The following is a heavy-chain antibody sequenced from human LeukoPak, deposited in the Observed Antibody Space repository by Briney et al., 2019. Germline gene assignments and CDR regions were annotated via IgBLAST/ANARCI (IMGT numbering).Heavy chain of an antibody. CDR1: GFTFSSYW. CDR2: IKQDGSEK. V-gene: IGHV3-7*03. Sequence: PGGSLRLSCAASGFTFSSYWMSWVRQAPGKGLEWVANIKQDGSEKYYVDSVKGRFTISRDNSKNTLYLQMNSLRAEDTAVYYCAKARSYNYYYMDVWGKGTTVTISS. CDR3: AKARSYNYYYMDV. J-gene: IGHJ6*03.